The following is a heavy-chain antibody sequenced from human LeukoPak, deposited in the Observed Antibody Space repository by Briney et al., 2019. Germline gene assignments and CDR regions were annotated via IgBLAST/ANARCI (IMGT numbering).Heavy chain of an antibody. J-gene: IGHJ6*03. V-gene: IGHV3-23*01. D-gene: IGHD3-10*01. CDR3: AKGSVLLWFGDGYYMDV. CDR2: ISGSGGST. CDR1: GFTFSSYS. Sequence: PGGSLRLSCAASGFTFSSYSMNWVRQAPGKGLEWVSAISGSGGSTYYADSVKGRFTISRDNSKNTLYLQMNSLRAEDTAVYYCAKGSVLLWFGDGYYMDVWGKGTTVTVSS.